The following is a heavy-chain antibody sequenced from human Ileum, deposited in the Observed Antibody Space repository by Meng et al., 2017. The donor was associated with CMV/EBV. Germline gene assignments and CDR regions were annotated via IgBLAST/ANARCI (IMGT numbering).Heavy chain of an antibody. CDR2: IKQEGSEK. CDR1: GFTFSSYW. J-gene: IGHJ6*02. CDR3: ARWGRGCSSTSCYLYYYYGMDV. Sequence: GESLKISCAASGFTFSSYWMSWVRQAPGKGLEWVANIKQEGSEKYYVDSVKGRFTISRDNAKNSLYLQMNSLRAEDTAVYYCARWGRGCSSTSCYLYYYYGMDVWGQGTTVTVSS. D-gene: IGHD2-2*01. V-gene: IGHV3-7*01.